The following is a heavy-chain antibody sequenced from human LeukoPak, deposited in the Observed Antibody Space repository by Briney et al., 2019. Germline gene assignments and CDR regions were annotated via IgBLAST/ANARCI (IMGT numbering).Heavy chain of an antibody. CDR2: INPSGGST. Sequence: ASVKVSCKASEYTFTGYYMHWVRQAPGQGLEWMGIINPSGGSTSYAQKFQGRVTMTRDMSTSTVYMELSSLRSEDTAVYYCAREGREVAVADDYYYYMDVWGKGTTVTVSS. CDR1: EYTFTGYY. V-gene: IGHV1-46*01. CDR3: AREGREVAVADDYYYYMDV. J-gene: IGHJ6*03. D-gene: IGHD6-19*01.